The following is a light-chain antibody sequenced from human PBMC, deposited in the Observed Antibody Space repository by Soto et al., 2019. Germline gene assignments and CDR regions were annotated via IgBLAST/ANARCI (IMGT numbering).Light chain of an antibody. CDR3: QQYNNWPAIT. Sequence: EIVMTQSPPTLSVSPGERATLSCRASQSVSSNLAWYQQKPGQAPRLLIYGASTRATGIPARFSGSGSGTEFTLTISSLQSEDFAVYYCQQYNNWPAITFGQGTRLETK. CDR2: GAS. J-gene: IGKJ5*01. CDR1: QSVSSN. V-gene: IGKV3-15*01.